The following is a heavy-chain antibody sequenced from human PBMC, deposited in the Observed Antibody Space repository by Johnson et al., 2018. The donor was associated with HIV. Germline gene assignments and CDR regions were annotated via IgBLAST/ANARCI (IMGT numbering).Heavy chain of an antibody. CDR2: ISYDGSNK. CDR1: GFSFSDYY. V-gene: IGHV3-30-3*01. D-gene: IGHD6-13*01. J-gene: IGHJ3*02. CDR3: ASWGVGSSWNHDAFDI. Sequence: QMQLVESGGGVVQPGGSLRLSCAASGFSFSDYYMSWIRQAPGKGLEWVAVISYDGSNKYYADSVKGRFTISRDNSKNTLYLQMNSLRAEDTAVYYCASWGVGSSWNHDAFDIWGQGTMVTVSS.